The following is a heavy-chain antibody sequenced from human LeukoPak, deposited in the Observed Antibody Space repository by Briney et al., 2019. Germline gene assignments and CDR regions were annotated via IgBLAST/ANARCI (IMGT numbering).Heavy chain of an antibody. D-gene: IGHD2-21*02. CDR3: AKVTRLLWDYDAFDV. CDR1: VFSFCNYG. V-gene: IGHV3-30*18. Sequence: GRSLRLSCAASVFSFCNYGMDWVRQAPGKGPEWVAATSYDAGNKYYTDSVKGRFTILRDTYKNTLKRQMNSLRAEETAVYFCAKVTRLLWDYDAFDVWGQGTMVTVSS. CDR2: TSYDAGNK. J-gene: IGHJ3*01.